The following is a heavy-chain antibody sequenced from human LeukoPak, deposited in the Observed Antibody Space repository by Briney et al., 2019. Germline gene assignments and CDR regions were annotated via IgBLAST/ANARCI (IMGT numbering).Heavy chain of an antibody. V-gene: IGHV4-30-2*01. CDR1: GGSISSGGYS. J-gene: IGHJ4*02. CDR3: AREGNTGSGSYYFDY. CDR2: IFHSGST. Sequence: PSETLSLTCAVSGGSISSGGYSWSWIRQPPGKGLEWIGYIFHSGSTYYNPSLKSRVTISVDRSKNQFSLKLSSVTAADTAVYYCAREGNTGSGSYYFDYWGQGTLVTVSS. D-gene: IGHD3-10*01.